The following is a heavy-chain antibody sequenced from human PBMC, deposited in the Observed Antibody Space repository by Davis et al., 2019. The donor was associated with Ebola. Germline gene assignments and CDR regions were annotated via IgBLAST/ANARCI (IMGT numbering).Heavy chain of an antibody. D-gene: IGHD3-22*01. Sequence: SVKVSCKASGGTFSSYAISWVRQAPGQGLEWMGGIIPIFGTANYAQKFQGRVTITADESTSTAYMELSSLRSEDTAVYYCARGPAHYYDSSGYEDYFDYWGQGTLVTVSS. CDR3: ARGPAHYYDSSGYEDYFDY. V-gene: IGHV1-69*13. CDR2: IIPIFGTA. J-gene: IGHJ4*02. CDR1: GGTFSSYA.